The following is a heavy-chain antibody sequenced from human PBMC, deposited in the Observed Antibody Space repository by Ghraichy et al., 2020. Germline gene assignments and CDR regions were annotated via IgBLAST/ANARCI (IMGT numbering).Heavy chain of an antibody. CDR1: GDSVSSNSAA. J-gene: IGHJ3*02. V-gene: IGHV6-1*01. Sequence: SQTLSLTCAISGDSVSSNSAAWNWIRQSPSKGLKWLGRTYYRSKWYSDYAPSVKGRITINVDTSKNQFSLQLSSVTPEDTAVYYCARDPPYVYDTFDIWGQGTMVTVSS. CDR2: TYYRSKWYS. D-gene: IGHD5/OR15-5a*01. CDR3: ARDPPYVYDTFDI.